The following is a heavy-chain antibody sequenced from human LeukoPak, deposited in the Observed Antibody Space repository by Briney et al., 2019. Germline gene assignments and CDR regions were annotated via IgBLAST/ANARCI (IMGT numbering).Heavy chain of an antibody. CDR3: AKDQESGSSGWYAEEVFDS. D-gene: IGHD6-19*01. J-gene: IGHJ4*02. V-gene: IGHV3-30*02. CDR1: GFTFSNYG. Sequence: GGSLRLSCAASGFTFSNYGMHWVCQAPGKGLEWVAFIRYDGSNKDYADSVKGRFTISRDNSKNTLYLQLNSLRADDTAVFYCAKDQESGSSGWYAEEVFDSWGQGTLVTVSS. CDR2: IRYDGSNK.